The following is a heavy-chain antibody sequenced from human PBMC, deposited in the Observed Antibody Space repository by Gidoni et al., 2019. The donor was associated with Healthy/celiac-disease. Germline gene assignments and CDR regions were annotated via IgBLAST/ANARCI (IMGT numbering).Heavy chain of an antibody. CDR1: GFTFRSYE. V-gene: IGHV3-48*03. CDR3: ARFEGYCSGGSCYSFDY. D-gene: IGHD2-15*01. CDR2: ISSSGSTI. J-gene: IGHJ4*02. Sequence: VQPEGSLRLSCAASGFTFRSYEMNWVRQAPGKGLEWVSYISSSGSTIYYADSVKGRFTISRDNAKNSLYLQMNSLRAEDTAVYYCARFEGYCSGGSCYSFDYWGQGTLVTVFS.